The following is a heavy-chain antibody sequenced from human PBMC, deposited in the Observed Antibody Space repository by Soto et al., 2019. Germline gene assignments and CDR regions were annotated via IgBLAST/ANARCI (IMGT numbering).Heavy chain of an antibody. J-gene: IGHJ6*02. CDR2: IDYSGSN. V-gene: IGHV4-61*01. CDR3: ARRSRVRGVMDV. D-gene: IGHD3-10*01. Sequence: QVQLQESGPGLVKPSETLSLTCTVSGGSVSSGSYYWSWIRQPPGKGLEWIGYIDYSGSNNYNPSLKSRVTISVATAENQFSRKLGSVSAADRAGYYCARRSRVRGVMDVLGQGTTVTLSS. CDR1: GGSVSSGSYY.